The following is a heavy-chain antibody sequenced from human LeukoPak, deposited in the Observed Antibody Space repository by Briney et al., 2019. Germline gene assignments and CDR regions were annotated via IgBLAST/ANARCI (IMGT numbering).Heavy chain of an antibody. Sequence: GGSLRLSCAASGFTVSSNYMSWVRQAPGKGLEWVSVIYSGGSTYYADSVKGRFTISRDNSKNTMYLQMNSLRAEDTAVYYCAMRYYYGSGSYLDYWGQGTLVTVSS. J-gene: IGHJ4*02. CDR3: AMRYYYGSGSYLDY. CDR2: IYSGGST. V-gene: IGHV3-66*02. CDR1: GFTVSSNY. D-gene: IGHD3-10*01.